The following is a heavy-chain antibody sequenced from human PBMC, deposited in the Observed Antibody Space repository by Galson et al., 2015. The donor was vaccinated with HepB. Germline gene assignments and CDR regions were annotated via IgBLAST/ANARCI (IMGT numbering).Heavy chain of an antibody. CDR1: GFTFSNYW. D-gene: IGHD3-16*02. V-gene: IGHV3-7*01. Sequence: SLRLSCAASGFTFSNYWMSWVRQAPGKGLEWVAHIRRGDSAEFYVDSVKGRFTISRDNAKNSLFLQMNSLRAEDTAVYYCARSLSGELTSRFGLHFGYWGQGTLVTVPS. CDR3: ARSLSGELTSRFGLHFGY. J-gene: IGHJ4*02. CDR2: IRRGDSAE.